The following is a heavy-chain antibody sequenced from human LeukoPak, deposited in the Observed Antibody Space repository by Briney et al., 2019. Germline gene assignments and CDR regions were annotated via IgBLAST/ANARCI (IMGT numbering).Heavy chain of an antibody. V-gene: IGHV3-7*01. CDR2: IKHDGSGP. CDR3: ARAREITVSGTDYFDY. J-gene: IGHJ4*02. CDR1: GFRFTNYW. Sequence: GWSLRLSCAVSGFRFTNYWMTWVRQAPGRGLEWVANIKHDGSGPSYLDSVKGRFTISRDNARNSLSLQMSSLRAEDTAVYYCARAREITVSGTDYFDYWGQGTLVTVSS. D-gene: IGHD6-19*01.